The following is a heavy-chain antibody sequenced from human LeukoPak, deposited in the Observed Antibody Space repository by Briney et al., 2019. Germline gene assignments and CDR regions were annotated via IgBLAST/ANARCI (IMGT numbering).Heavy chain of an antibody. Sequence: TGGSLSLSCAASGFTLSSYSMNWVRQAPGKGLEWVSSISSSSSYIYYADSVKGRFTISRDNAKNPLYMQMNSLRAEDTAVYYCARGAAVLRYFDGSPQFTDYRVQGTLVTVSS. V-gene: IGHV3-21*01. D-gene: IGHD3-9*01. CDR3: ARGAAVLRYFDGSPQFTDY. CDR1: GFTLSSYS. CDR2: ISSSSSYI. J-gene: IGHJ4*02.